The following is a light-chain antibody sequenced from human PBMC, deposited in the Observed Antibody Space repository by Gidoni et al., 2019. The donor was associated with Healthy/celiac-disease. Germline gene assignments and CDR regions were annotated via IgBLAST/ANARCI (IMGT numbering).Light chain of an antibody. CDR2: GAS. J-gene: IGKJ4*01. Sequence: EIVLTQSPATLSVSPGERATLSCRASQSVSSNLAWYQQKPGQAPRLLIYGASTSATGIPARFSGSGSGTEFTLTISSLQSEDFADYYCQQYNNWITFGGGTKVEIK. V-gene: IGKV3-15*01. CDR1: QSVSSN. CDR3: QQYNNWIT.